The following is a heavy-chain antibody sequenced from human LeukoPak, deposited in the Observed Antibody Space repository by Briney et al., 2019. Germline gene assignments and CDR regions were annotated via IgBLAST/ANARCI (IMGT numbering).Heavy chain of an antibody. Sequence: GALRLSCAASGFTFSSYGMHWVRQAPGKGLEWVAVISYDGSNKYCADSVKGRFTISRDNSKNTLYLQMNSLRAEDTAVYYCAKEWKLWIVVVPAASGGYGMDVWGQGTTVTVSS. CDR3: AKEWKLWIVVVPAASGGYGMDV. CDR2: ISYDGSNK. J-gene: IGHJ6*02. V-gene: IGHV3-30*18. CDR1: GFTFSSYG. D-gene: IGHD2-2*01.